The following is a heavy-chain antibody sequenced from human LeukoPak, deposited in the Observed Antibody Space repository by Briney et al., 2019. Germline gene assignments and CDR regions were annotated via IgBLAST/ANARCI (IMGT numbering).Heavy chain of an antibody. D-gene: IGHD3-22*01. Sequence: SVKVSCKASGGTFSSYAISWVRQAPGQGLEWMGRIIPIFGTANYAQKFQGRVTITTDESTSTAYMELSSLRSEDTAVYYCASNQYDSSGYYYVGWYFDLWGRGTLVTVSS. CDR3: ASNQYDSSGYYYVGWYFDL. CDR1: GGTFSSYA. J-gene: IGHJ2*01. CDR2: IIPIFGTA. V-gene: IGHV1-69*05.